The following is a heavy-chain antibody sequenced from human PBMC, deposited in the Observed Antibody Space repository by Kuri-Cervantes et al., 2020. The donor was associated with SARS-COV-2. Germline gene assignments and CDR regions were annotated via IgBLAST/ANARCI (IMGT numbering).Heavy chain of an antibody. Sequence: GESLKISCAASGFTFSSYEINWVRQAPGKGLEWVSYISSSGSTIYYADSVKGRFTISRDNAKNSLYLQMNSLRAEDTAVYYCARRVSPYCRDDICYSAYYFDYWGRGTLVTVSS. J-gene: IGHJ4*02. CDR1: GFTFSSYE. CDR3: ARRVSPYCRDDICYSAYYFDY. V-gene: IGHV3-48*03. CDR2: ISSSGSTI. D-gene: IGHD2-21*02.